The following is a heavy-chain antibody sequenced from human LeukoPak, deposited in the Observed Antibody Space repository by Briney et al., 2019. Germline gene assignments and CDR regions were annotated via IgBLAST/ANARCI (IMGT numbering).Heavy chain of an antibody. CDR1: GYTFTSYY. D-gene: IGHD3-10*01. J-gene: IGHJ5*02. Sequence: GASVKVSCKASGYTFTSYYMHWVRQAPGQGLEWMGIINPSGGSTSYAQKFQGRVTMTRDTSTSTVYMELSSLRSEDTAVYYCARSPLMVRGVTIVAWFDPWGQGTLVTVSS. CDR3: ARSPLMVRGVTIVAWFDP. CDR2: INPSGGST. V-gene: IGHV1-46*01.